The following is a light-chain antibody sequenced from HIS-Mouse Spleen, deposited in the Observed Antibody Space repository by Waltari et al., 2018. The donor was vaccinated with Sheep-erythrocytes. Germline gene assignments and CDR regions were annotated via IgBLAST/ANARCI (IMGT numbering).Light chain of an antibody. Sequence: EIVMTQSTATLSVSPGERDTLSCRASQRVSSNLAWYQQKPGQAPRLLIYGASTRATGIPARFSGSGSGTEFTLTISSLQSEDFAVYYCQQYNNWPRHTFGQGTKLEIK. V-gene: IGKV3-15*01. CDR3: QQYNNWPRHT. J-gene: IGKJ2*01. CDR2: GAS. CDR1: QRVSSN.